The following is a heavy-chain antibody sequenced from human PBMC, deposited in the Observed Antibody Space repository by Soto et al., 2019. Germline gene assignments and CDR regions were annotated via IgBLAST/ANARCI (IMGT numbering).Heavy chain of an antibody. V-gene: IGHV4-30-2*01. J-gene: IGHJ4*02. D-gene: IGHD3-10*01. CDR3: ARGSVRGVIFDY. Sequence: SETLSLTCAVFGGSISSGGYSWIWIRQPPGKGLEWIGYIYHSGSTYYNPSLKSRVTISVDRSKNQFSLKLSSVTAADTAVYYCARGSVRGVIFDYWGQGTLVTVSS. CDR1: GGSISSGGYS. CDR2: IYHSGST.